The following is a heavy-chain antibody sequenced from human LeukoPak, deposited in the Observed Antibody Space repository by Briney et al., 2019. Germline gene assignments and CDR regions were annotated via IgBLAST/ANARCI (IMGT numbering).Heavy chain of an antibody. J-gene: IGHJ4*02. V-gene: IGHV3-23*01. D-gene: IGHD2-15*01. Sequence: GGSLRLSCAASGFTFSSYAMSWVRQAPGKGLEWVSAISGSGGSTYYADSVKGRFTISRDNSRNTLYLQMNSLRAEDTAVYYCAKDQDIVVVVAAKGGYFDYWGQGTLVTVSS. CDR3: AKDQDIVVVVAAKGGYFDY. CDR1: GFTFSSYA. CDR2: ISGSGGST.